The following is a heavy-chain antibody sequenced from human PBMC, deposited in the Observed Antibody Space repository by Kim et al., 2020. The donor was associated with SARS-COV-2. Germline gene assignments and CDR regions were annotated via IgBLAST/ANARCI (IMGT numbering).Heavy chain of an antibody. Sequence: GGSLRLSCAASGFTFSNAWMSWVRQAPGKGLEWVGRIKSKTDGGTTDYAAPVKGRFTISRDDSKNTLYLQMNSLKTEDTAVYYCTTEPGGAVAGFYGMDVWGQGTTVTVSS. V-gene: IGHV3-15*01. CDR3: TTEPGGAVAGFYGMDV. CDR2: IKSKTDGGTT. D-gene: IGHD6-19*01. CDR1: GFTFSNAW. J-gene: IGHJ6*02.